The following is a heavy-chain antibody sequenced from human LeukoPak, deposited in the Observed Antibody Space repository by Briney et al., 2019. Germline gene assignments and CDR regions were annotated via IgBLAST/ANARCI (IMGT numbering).Heavy chain of an antibody. CDR2: VDYSGNT. Sequence: SETLSLTCSVSGGSITNYYWTWIRQPPGKALEWVGHVDYSGNTNYNPSLKSRVTISLDTSETHFSLKVNSVTAADTAIYYCARLFRRAWFDPWGQGTLVIVS. CDR1: GGSITNYY. V-gene: IGHV4-59*08. D-gene: IGHD3-9*01. J-gene: IGHJ5*02. CDR3: ARLFRRAWFDP.